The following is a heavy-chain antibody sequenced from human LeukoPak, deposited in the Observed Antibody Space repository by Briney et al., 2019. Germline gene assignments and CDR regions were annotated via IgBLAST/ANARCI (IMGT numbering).Heavy chain of an antibody. CDR3: ARDVVVPAAVNY. D-gene: IGHD2-2*01. J-gene: IGHJ4*02. V-gene: IGHV4-59*11. Sequence: SSETLSLTCTVSGGSISDHYWSWIRQPPGKGLEWVGYIYYSGSTNYNPSLKSRVTISVDASKNQFSLRLSSVTAADTAVYYCARDVVVPAAVNYWGQGTLVTVSS. CDR2: IYYSGST. CDR1: GGSISDHY.